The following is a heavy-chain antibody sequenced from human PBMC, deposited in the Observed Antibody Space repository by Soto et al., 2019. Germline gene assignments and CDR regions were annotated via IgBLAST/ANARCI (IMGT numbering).Heavy chain of an antibody. Sequence: ASVKVSCKASGYTFTGYYMHWVRRAPGQGLEWMGWINPNSGGTNYAQKFQGWVTMTRDTSISTAYMELSRLRSDDTAVYYCARVRIAARHYYYYGMDVWGQGTTVTVSS. CDR1: GYTFTGYY. J-gene: IGHJ6*02. V-gene: IGHV1-2*04. D-gene: IGHD6-6*01. CDR3: ARVRIAARHYYYYGMDV. CDR2: INPNSGGT.